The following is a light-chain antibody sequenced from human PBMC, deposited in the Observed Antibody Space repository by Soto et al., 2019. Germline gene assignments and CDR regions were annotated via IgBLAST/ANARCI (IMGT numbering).Light chain of an antibody. J-gene: IGKJ1*01. Sequence: EIVMTQSPATLSVSPGERATLSCRASQSVFSNLAWYQQEPGQAPRLLISGASTRASGVPARFSGSGSGTEFTLTIRSLQSEDFAVYYCQQYNSWPQTFGQGTKVEIK. V-gene: IGKV3-15*01. CDR2: GAS. CDR1: QSVFSN. CDR3: QQYNSWPQT.